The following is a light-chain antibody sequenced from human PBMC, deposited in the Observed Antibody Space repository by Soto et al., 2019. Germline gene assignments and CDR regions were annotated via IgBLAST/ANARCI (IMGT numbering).Light chain of an antibody. J-gene: IGKJ3*01. CDR2: AS. CDR1: QSVSDMY. V-gene: IGKV3-20*01. CDR3: QHYGTSAL. Sequence: EIVLTQSPGTLSLSPGERATLSCRASQSVSDMYLAWYQHKPGQAPRLLIYASNRATGIPDRFSGSGSGTDFTLTINRLVPEDFAVYYCQHYGTSALFGPGTKVEIK.